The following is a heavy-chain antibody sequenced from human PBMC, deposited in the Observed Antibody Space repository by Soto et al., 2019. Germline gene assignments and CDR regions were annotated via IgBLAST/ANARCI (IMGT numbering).Heavy chain of an antibody. CDR2: ISYDGSNK. CDR3: AKVGVVATIRPKYYFDY. D-gene: IGHD5-12*01. J-gene: IGHJ4*02. V-gene: IGHV3-30*18. Sequence: GGSLRLSCAASGFTFSSYGMHWVRQAPGKGLEWVAVISYDGSNKYYADSVKGRFTISRDNSKNTLYLQMNSLRAEDTAVYYCAKVGVVATIRPKYYFDYWGQGTLVTVSS. CDR1: GFTFSSYG.